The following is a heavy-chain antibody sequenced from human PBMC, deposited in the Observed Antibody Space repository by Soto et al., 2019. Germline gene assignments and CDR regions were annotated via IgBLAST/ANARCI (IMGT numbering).Heavy chain of an antibody. J-gene: IGHJ6*02. CDR3: AREGYCSGGSCYFYYYGMDV. Sequence: GGSLRLSCAASGFTFSSYVIHWVRQAPGKGLEWVAVIWYDGSNKYYADSVKGRFTISRDNSKNTLYLQMNSLRAEDTAVYYCAREGYCSGGSCYFYYYGMDVWGQGTTVTVSS. CDR2: IWYDGSNK. CDR1: GFTFSSYV. D-gene: IGHD2-15*01. V-gene: IGHV3-33*08.